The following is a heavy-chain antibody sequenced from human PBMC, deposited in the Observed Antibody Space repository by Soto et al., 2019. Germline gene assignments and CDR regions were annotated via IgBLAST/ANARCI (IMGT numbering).Heavy chain of an antibody. J-gene: IGHJ6*03. Sequence: EVQLLESGGGLVQPGGSLRLSCAASGFTFSNYALSWVRQDPGEGLEWVSAISGSGGDTYYADSVKGRFTISRDNSRNTLYLQMNSLRAEDTAVYYCAKDPVGSLYYYYMDVWGKGTTVTVSS. V-gene: IGHV3-23*01. D-gene: IGHD2-2*03. CDR1: GFTFSNYA. CDR2: ISGSGGDT. CDR3: AKDPVGSLYYYYMDV.